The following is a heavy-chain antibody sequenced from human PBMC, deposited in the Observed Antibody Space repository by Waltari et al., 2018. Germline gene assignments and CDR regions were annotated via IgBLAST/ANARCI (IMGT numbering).Heavy chain of an antibody. Sequence: QVQLVQSGAEVKKPGSSVKVSCKASGGTFSSYAISWVRQAPGQGLEWMGGIIPIFGTANHAQKFQGRVTITADESTSTAYMGLSSLRSEDTAVYYCARSFMITFGGASTPFDYWGQGTLVTVSS. D-gene: IGHD3-16*01. V-gene: IGHV1-69*13. CDR2: IIPIFGTA. J-gene: IGHJ4*02. CDR1: GGTFSSYA. CDR3: ARSFMITFGGASTPFDY.